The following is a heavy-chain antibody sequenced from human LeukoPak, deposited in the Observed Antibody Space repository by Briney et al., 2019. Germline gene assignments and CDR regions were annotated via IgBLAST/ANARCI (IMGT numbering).Heavy chain of an antibody. J-gene: IGHJ6*02. V-gene: IGHV3-21*01. CDR2: ISSSSSYI. D-gene: IGHD3-3*01. CDR1: GVTFSSYS. Sequence: GGSLRLSCAASGVTFSSYSMNWVRQAPGKGLEWVSSISSSSSYIYYADSVKGRFTISRANAENSLYLQMNSLRAEDTAVYYCARRYYDFWSGSEYYYYGMDVWGQGTTVTVSS. CDR3: ARRYYDFWSGSEYYYYGMDV.